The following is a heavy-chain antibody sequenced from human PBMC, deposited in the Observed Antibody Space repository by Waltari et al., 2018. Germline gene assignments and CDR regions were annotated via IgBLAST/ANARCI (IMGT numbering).Heavy chain of an antibody. J-gene: IGHJ4*02. CDR2: IYTSGST. D-gene: IGHD3-10*01. CDR3: ARGGYYGSGSYYFDY. CDR1: GGSISSGSYY. Sequence: QVQLQESGPGLVKPSQTLSLTCTVSGGSISSGSYYWSWIRKPAGKGLEWIGRIYTSGSTNYNPSLKSRVTISVDTSKNQFSLKLSSVTAADTAVYYCARGGYYGSGSYYFDYWGQGTLVTVSS. V-gene: IGHV4-61*02.